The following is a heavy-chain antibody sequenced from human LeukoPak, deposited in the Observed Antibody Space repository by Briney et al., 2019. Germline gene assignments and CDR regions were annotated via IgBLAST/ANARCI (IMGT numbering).Heavy chain of an antibody. V-gene: IGHV3-23*01. Sequence: GGSLRLSCAASGFTFNSYAMSWVRQAPGKGLEWVSIISGSGGSTYYADSVKGRFTISRDNSKNTLYLQMNSLRAEDTAVYYCAKVRPLHCSSSGCHLDYWGQGTLVTVSS. D-gene: IGHD2-2*01. J-gene: IGHJ4*02. CDR3: AKVRPLHCSSSGCHLDY. CDR1: GFTFNSYA. CDR2: ISGSGGST.